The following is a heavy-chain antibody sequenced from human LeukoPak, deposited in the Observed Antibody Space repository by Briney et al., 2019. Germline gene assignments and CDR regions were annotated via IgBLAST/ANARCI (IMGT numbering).Heavy chain of an antibody. CDR1: GYTFTGYY. Sequence: ASVKVSCKASGYTFTGYYMHWVRQAPGQGLGWMGWINPNSGGTNYAQKFQGRVTMTRDTSISTAYMELSRLRSDDTAVYYCARGCGGDCYSGYYYGMDVWGQGTTVTVSS. CDR3: ARGCGGDCYSGYYYGMDV. V-gene: IGHV1-2*02. CDR2: INPNSGGT. J-gene: IGHJ6*02. D-gene: IGHD2-21*02.